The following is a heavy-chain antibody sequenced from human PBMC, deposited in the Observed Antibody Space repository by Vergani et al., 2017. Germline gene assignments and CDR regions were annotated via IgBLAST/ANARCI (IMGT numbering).Heavy chain of an antibody. D-gene: IGHD2-2*01. Sequence: EVQLVESGGGLVKPGGSLRLSCAASGFTFSSYSMNWVRQAPGKGLEWVSSISSSSSYIYYADSVKGRFTISRDNAKNSLYLQMNSLRAEDTAVYYCASGVVVPAVRYYYYYYMDVWGKGTTVTVSS. CDR3: ASGVVVPAVRYYYYYYMDV. V-gene: IGHV3-21*01. CDR2: ISSSSSYI. J-gene: IGHJ6*03. CDR1: GFTFSSYS.